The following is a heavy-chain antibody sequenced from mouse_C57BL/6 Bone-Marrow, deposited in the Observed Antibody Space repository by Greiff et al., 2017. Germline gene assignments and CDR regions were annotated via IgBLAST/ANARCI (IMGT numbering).Heavy chain of an antibody. D-gene: IGHD1-1*01. Sequence: EVMLVESGGDLVKPGGSLKLSCAASGFTFSSYGMSWVRQTPDKRLEWVATISSGGSYTYYPDSVKGRFTISRDNAKNTLYLQMSSLKSEDTAMYYGARHLTTVVATGAMDYWGQGTSVTVSS. CDR2: ISSGGSYT. CDR1: GFTFSSYG. J-gene: IGHJ4*01. CDR3: ARHLTTVVATGAMDY. V-gene: IGHV5-6*02.